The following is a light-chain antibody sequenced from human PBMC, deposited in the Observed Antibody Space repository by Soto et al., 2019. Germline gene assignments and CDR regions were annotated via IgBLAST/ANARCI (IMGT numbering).Light chain of an antibody. CDR2: KAS. CDR3: QQYNSFSRT. J-gene: IGKJ2*01. V-gene: IGKV1-5*03. CDR1: QSISTW. Sequence: DIQMTQSPFTLSASVGDRVTLSCRASQSISTWLAWYQQKPGKAPKLLIYKASSLDSGVPSRFSGSGSGTEFTLTISSLQPDDFATYYCQQYNSFSRTFGQGTKVDI.